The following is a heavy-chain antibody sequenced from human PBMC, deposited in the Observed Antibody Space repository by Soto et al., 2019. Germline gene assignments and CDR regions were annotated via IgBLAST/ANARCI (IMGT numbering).Heavy chain of an antibody. J-gene: IGHJ4*02. D-gene: IGHD2-2*01. Sequence: SETLSLTCSVSGGSISSGGYYWSWIRQHPGKGLEWIGYIYYSGRTYYNPSLMSRVTISLDTSKNQFSLKLSSVTAADTAVYYCARQPGGLGYCSSTSCSNGGVDYWGQGTLVTVSS. V-gene: IGHV4-31*03. CDR3: ARQPGGLGYCSSTSCSNGGVDY. CDR1: GGSISSGGYY. CDR2: IYYSGRT.